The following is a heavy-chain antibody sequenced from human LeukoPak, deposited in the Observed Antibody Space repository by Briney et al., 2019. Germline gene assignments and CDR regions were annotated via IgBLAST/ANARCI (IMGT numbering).Heavy chain of an antibody. D-gene: IGHD2-15*01. Sequence: GGSLRLSCAASGFIFSGYGMHWVRQAPGKGLEWVAVISYDGSNKYYADSVKGRFTISRDNSKNTLYLQMNSPRAEDTAVYYCAKDAGLLLRYYYYGMDAWGKGTTVTVSS. CDR1: GFIFSGYG. J-gene: IGHJ6*04. V-gene: IGHV3-30*18. CDR2: ISYDGSNK. CDR3: AKDAGLLLRYYYYGMDA.